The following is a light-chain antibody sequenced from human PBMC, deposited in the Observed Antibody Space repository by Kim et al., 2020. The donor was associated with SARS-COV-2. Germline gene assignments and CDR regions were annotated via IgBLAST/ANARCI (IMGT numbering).Light chain of an antibody. V-gene: IGKV1-27*01. J-gene: IGKJ1*01. Sequence: ASVGDRVTITCRASQGIDNYLAWYQHKPGKVPKLLISAASTLQSGVPSRFSGSGSGTEFTLTISSLQREDVATYYCQKYDSAPRTFGQGTKVDIK. CDR2: AAS. CDR1: QGIDNY. CDR3: QKYDSAPRT.